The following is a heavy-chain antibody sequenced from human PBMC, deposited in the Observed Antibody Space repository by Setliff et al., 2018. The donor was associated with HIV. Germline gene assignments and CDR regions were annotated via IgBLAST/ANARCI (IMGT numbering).Heavy chain of an antibody. D-gene: IGHD2-15*01. CDR2: IHYKGNI. V-gene: IGHV4-30-4*08. CDR1: GGSIIDSRYF. J-gene: IGHJ5*02. CDR3: ARFTVVVFGAGEPSWFDP. Sequence: TLSLTCTVSGGSIIDSRYFWGWIRQPPGKGLEWIGHIHYKGNIDYNASLKSRLAISSDTSKNQFSLNLSSVIAADTAIYFCARFTVVVFGAGEPSWFDPWGQGILVTVSS.